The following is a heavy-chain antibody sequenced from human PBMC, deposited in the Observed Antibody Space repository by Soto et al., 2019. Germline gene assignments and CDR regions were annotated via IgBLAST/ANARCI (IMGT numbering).Heavy chain of an antibody. CDR3: AKDLYDSSGYYYFYGMDV. D-gene: IGHD3-22*01. CDR1: GFTFSSYG. J-gene: IGHJ6*02. Sequence: QVQLVEPGGGVVQPGRSPRLSCAASGFTFSSYGMHWVRQAPGKGLEWVAVISYDGSNKYYADSVKGRFTISRDNSKNTLYLQMNSLRAEDTAVYYCAKDLYDSSGYYYFYGMDVWGQGTTVTVSS. CDR2: ISYDGSNK. V-gene: IGHV3-30*18.